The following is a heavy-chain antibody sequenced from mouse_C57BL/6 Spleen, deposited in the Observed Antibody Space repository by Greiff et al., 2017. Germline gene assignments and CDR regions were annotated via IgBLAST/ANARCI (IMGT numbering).Heavy chain of an antibody. J-gene: IGHJ1*03. CDR3: ARHGVLRSYFGV. CDR1: GFTFSDYY. D-gene: IGHD1-1*01. Sequence: EVQLVESGGGLVQPGGSLKLSCAASGFTFSDYYMYWVRQTPEKRLEWVAYISNGGGSTYYPDTVKGRFTISRDNAKNTLYLQMSRLKSEDTAMYYGARHGVLRSYFGVWGTGTTVTVSS. CDR2: ISNGGGST. V-gene: IGHV5-12*01.